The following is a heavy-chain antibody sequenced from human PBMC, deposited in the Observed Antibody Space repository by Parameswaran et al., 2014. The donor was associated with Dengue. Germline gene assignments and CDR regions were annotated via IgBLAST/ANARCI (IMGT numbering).Heavy chain of an antibody. D-gene: IGHD2-2*01. J-gene: IGHJ6*02. CDR2: ISAYNGNT. CDR3: ARESHCSSTSCYYFYYAMDV. Sequence: WVRQAPGQGLEWMGWISAYNGNTNYAQKLQGRLTMTTDTSTSTAYMELRSLRSDDTAVYYCARESHCSSTSCYYFYYAMDVWGQGTTVTVSS. V-gene: IGHV1-18*01.